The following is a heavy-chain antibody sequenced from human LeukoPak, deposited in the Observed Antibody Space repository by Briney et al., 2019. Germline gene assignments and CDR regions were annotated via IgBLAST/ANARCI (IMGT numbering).Heavy chain of an antibody. Sequence: GGSLRLSCAASGFTFSNYAMSWVRQAPGKGLEWVSSISGTGGSTYYADSVKGRFTISRDNSNNTLFLQMNSLRAEDTAVYYCARDASAAWYFDLWGRGTLVTVSS. J-gene: IGHJ2*01. CDR1: GFTFSNYA. D-gene: IGHD6-13*01. V-gene: IGHV3-23*01. CDR3: ARDASAAWYFDL. CDR2: ISGTGGST.